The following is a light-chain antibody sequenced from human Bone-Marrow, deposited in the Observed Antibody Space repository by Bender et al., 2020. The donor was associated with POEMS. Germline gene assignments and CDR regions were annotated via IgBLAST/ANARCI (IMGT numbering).Light chain of an antibody. J-gene: IGLJ2*01. CDR2: KDN. CDR3: QSADSSGSYVV. V-gene: IGLV3-25*03. CDR1: ALPKQY. Sequence: SYELTQPPSVSVSPGQTARITCSGDALPKQYAYWYQQKPGQAPVLVIYKDNKRPSGIPERFSGSSSGTTVTLTISAVQAEDEADYYCQSADSSGSYVVFGGGTKLTVL.